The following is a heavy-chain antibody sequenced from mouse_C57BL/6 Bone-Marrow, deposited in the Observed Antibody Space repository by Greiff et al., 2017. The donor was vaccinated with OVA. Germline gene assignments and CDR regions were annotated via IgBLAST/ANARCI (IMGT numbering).Heavy chain of an antibody. CDR3: TRGSRVWYFDV. J-gene: IGHJ1*03. V-gene: IGHV6-6*01. CDR1: GFTFSDAW. Sequence: EVMLVESGGGLVQPGGSLKLSCAASGFTFSDAWMDWVRQSPEKGLEWVAEIRNKANNHATYYAESVKGRFTISRDDSKSSVYLQMNSLRAEDTGIYYCTRGSRVWYFDVWGTGTTVTVSS. CDR2: IRNKANNHAT.